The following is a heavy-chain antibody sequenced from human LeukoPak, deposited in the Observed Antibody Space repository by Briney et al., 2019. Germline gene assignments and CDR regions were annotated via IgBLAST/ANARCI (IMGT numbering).Heavy chain of an antibody. J-gene: IGHJ4*02. CDR2: INHSGST. V-gene: IGHV4-34*01. CDR3: ARRGDIVVVPAAIVYFDY. CDR1: GGSFSGYY. Sequence: SETLSLTCAVYGGSFSGYYWSWIRQPPGKGLEWIGEINHSGSTNYNPSLKSRVTISVDTSKNQFSLKLSSVTAADTAVYYCARRGDIVVVPAAIVYFDYWGQGTLVTVSS. D-gene: IGHD2-2*01.